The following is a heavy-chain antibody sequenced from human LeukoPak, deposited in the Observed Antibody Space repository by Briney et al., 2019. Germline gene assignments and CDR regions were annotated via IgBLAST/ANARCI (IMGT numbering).Heavy chain of an antibody. J-gene: IGHJ2*01. V-gene: IGHV3-30-3*01. CDR2: ISYDGSNR. D-gene: IGHD3-10*01. CDR1: GFTFSSYA. Sequence: HPGGSLRLSCAASGFTFSSYAMHWVRQAPGKGLEWVAIISYDGSNRYHADSVKGRFTISIDNSKNTLYLQMNSLRPEDTAVYYCAKDGITLVRGANWYFDLWGRGTLITVSS. CDR3: AKDGITLVRGANWYFDL.